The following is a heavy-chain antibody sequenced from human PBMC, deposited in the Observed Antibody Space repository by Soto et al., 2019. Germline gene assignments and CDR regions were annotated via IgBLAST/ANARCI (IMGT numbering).Heavy chain of an antibody. Sequence: QVQLQESGPGLVKPSQTLSLTCTVSGGSISSGGYYWSWIRQHPGKGLEWIGYIYYSGSTYYNPSLKSRVTISVDTSKNQFSLKLSSVTAADMAVYYCARDSDCSGGSCYSRRGYYYYYGMDVWGQGTTVTVSS. D-gene: IGHD2-15*01. V-gene: IGHV4-31*03. CDR1: GGSISSGGYY. J-gene: IGHJ6*02. CDR2: IYYSGST. CDR3: ARDSDCSGGSCYSRRGYYYYYGMDV.